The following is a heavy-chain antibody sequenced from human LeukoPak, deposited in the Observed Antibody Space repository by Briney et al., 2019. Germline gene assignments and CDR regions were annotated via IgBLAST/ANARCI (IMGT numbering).Heavy chain of an antibody. CDR3: AREYYYDSSGYYLFDY. J-gene: IGHJ4*02. Sequence: GGSLRLSCAASGFTFSSYWMHWVRQAPGKGLVWVSRINSDGSSTSYADSVKGRFTISRDNSKNTLYLQMNSLRAEDTAVYYCAREYYYDSSGYYLFDYWGQGTLVTASS. CDR1: GFTFSSYW. D-gene: IGHD3-22*01. V-gene: IGHV3-74*01. CDR2: INSDGSST.